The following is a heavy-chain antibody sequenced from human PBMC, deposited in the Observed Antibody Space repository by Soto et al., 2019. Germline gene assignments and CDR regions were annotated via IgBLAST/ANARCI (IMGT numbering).Heavy chain of an antibody. V-gene: IGHV4-59*01. J-gene: IGHJ4*02. CDR1: GGSISSYY. CDR3: ARVAGGYYFDY. CDR2: IYYSGST. Sequence: SETLSLTCTVSGGSISSYYWSWIRQPPGKGLEWIGYIYYSGSTNCNPSLKSRVTISVDTSKNQFSLKLSSVTAADTAVYYCARVAGGYYFDYWGQGTLVTVSS. D-gene: IGHD3-16*01.